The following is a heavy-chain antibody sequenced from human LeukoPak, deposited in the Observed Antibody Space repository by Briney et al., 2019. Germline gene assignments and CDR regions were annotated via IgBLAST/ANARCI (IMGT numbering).Heavy chain of an antibody. CDR1: GFTFSSYS. CDR2: ISSSSSYI. D-gene: IGHD3-10*01. Sequence: GGSLRLSCAASGFTFSSYSMNWVRKAPGKGREWVSSISSSSSYIYYADSVKGRFTISRDNPKNSLYLQMNTLRADDKAVYSCARIPLGDYYYMDVWGKGTTVTVSS. CDR3: ARIPLGDYYYMDV. J-gene: IGHJ6*03. V-gene: IGHV3-21*01.